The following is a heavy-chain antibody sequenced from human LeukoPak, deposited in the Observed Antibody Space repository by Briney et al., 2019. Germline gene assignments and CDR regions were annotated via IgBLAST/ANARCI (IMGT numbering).Heavy chain of an antibody. Sequence: GASVKVSCKASGGTFSNSAISWVRQAPGQGLEWMGGIIPIFGTANYAQRFQGRVTITADESTSTAYMELSSLRSEDTAVYYCARGLYYYGSGEGNYYYYYMDVWGKGTTVTISS. CDR3: ARGLYYYGSGEGNYYYYYMDV. J-gene: IGHJ6*03. CDR1: GGTFSNSA. D-gene: IGHD3-10*01. V-gene: IGHV1-69*13. CDR2: IIPIFGTA.